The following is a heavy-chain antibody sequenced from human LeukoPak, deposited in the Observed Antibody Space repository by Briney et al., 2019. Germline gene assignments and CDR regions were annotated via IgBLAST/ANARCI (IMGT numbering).Heavy chain of an antibody. Sequence: ASVKVSCKASGYTFTSYYMHRVRQAPGQGLEWMGIINPSGGSTSYAQKFQGRVTMTRDTSTSTVYMELSSLRSEDTAVYYCARLVVPAAADYWGQGTLVTVSS. CDR3: ARLVVPAAADY. CDR1: GYTFTSYY. V-gene: IGHV1-46*01. J-gene: IGHJ4*02. CDR2: INPSGGST. D-gene: IGHD2-2*01.